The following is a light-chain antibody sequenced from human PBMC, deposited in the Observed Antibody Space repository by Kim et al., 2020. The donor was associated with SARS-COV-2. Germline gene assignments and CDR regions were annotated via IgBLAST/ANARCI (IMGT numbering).Light chain of an antibody. V-gene: IGLV1-40*01. CDR1: RSNIGAGYD. CDR2: GNS. CDR3: QSYDSSLSGWV. Sequence: RVTLSSTGSRSNIGAGYDVHWYQQVPGTAPKLLIYGNSNRPSGVPDRFSGSKSGTSASLAITGLQAEDEADYYCQSYDSSLSGWVFGGGTQLTVL. J-gene: IGLJ3*02.